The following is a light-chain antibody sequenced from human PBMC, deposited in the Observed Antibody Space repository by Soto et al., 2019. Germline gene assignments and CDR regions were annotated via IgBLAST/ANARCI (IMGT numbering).Light chain of an antibody. J-gene: IGLJ2*01. CDR1: YIGTKS. CDR3: QVWDPSRDHVV. V-gene: IGLV3-21*02. CDR2: DDS. Sequence: SYELTQPPSVSVAPGQTATITCGDNYIGTKSVHWYQQRPGQAPVLVVYDDSDRPSGIPERFSGSNSRNTATLTINSVEAGDEADYYCQVWDPSRDHVVFGGGTKLTVL.